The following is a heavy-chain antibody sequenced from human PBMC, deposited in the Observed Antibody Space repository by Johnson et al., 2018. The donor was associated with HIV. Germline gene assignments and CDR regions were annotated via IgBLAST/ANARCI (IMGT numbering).Heavy chain of an antibody. CDR1: GFTFINYW. Sequence: VQLVESGGGLVKPGGSLRLSCAASGFTFINYWMHWVRQAPGKGLVWVSRMNGDGKSTTYADSVTGRFTISRDDAKNTRYLQMKSRRAEDTAVYYCSRRQELIGGPAFVIWGKG. J-gene: IGHJ3*02. D-gene: IGHD6-13*01. CDR3: SRRQELIGGPAFVI. V-gene: IGHV3-74*02. CDR2: MNGDGKST.